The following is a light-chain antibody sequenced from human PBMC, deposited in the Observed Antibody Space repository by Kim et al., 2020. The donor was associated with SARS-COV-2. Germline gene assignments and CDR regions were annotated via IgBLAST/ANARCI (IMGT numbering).Light chain of an antibody. CDR3: GSWDASLGVVV. V-gene: IGLV1-51*01. CDR2: DNT. CDR1: SSNIGNYY. Sequence: GQRLPLAYSGSSSNIGNYYVTWYQHLPGTAPKILSYDNTERPSGIPDRFSGSKSGTSATLGIAGVQTGDEADYYCGSWDASLGVVVFGGGTKVTVL. J-gene: IGLJ2*01.